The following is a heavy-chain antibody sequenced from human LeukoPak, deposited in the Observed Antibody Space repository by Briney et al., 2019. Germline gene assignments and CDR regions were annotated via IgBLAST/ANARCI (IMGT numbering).Heavy chain of an antibody. V-gene: IGHV4-34*01. D-gene: IGHD6-19*01. CDR1: GGSFSGYY. CDR3: AREKEWLVRGDWFDP. CDR2: INHSGST. Sequence: SETLSLTCAVYGGSFSGYYWSWIRQPPGKGLEWIGEINHSGSTNYNPSLKSRVTISVDTSKNQFSLKLSSVTAADTAVYYCAREKEWLVRGDWFDPWGQGTLVTVSS. J-gene: IGHJ5*02.